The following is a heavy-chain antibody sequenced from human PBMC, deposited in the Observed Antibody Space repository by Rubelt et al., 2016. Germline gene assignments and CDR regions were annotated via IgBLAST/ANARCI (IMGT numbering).Heavy chain of an antibody. D-gene: IGHD1-7*01. CDR3: ARHYNWDYDAFGDMGV. V-gene: IGHV4-4*02. Sequence: QVQLQESGPGLVKPSGTLSLTCAVSGGSISNANWWSWIRQPPGTGLEWLGSISNGGRTNYRHSLKNRVTISRDTSKTHISLKLTSGTATDTAVYYCARHYNWDYDAFGDMGVWGQGTTVTVSS. CDR2: ISNGGRT. CDR1: GGSISNANW. J-gene: IGHJ6*02.